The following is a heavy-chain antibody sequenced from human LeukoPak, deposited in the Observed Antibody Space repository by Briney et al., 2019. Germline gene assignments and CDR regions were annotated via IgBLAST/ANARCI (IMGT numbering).Heavy chain of an antibody. D-gene: IGHD3-22*01. J-gene: IGHJ4*02. CDR1: GGSFSGYY. V-gene: IGHV4-34*01. Sequence: SETLSLTCAVYGGSFSGYYWSWIRQPPGKGLEWIGEINHSGSTNYNPSLKSRVTISVDTSKNQFSLKLSSVTAADTAVYYCAGRPRLTYYYDSSGYYHGYFDYWGRGTLVTVSS. CDR2: INHSGST. CDR3: AGRPRLTYYYDSSGYYHGYFDY.